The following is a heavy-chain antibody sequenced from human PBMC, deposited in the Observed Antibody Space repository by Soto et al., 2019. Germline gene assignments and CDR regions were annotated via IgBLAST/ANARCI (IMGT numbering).Heavy chain of an antibody. J-gene: IGHJ6*02. Sequence: EVQLVESGGGLVKPGGSLRLSCAASGFTFSSYSMNWVRQAPGKGLEWVSSISSSSSYIYYADSVKGRFTTSKDNANNTLSRQMNTLTAKDTDLYYCARGGIVATSGMDVWGQGTTVTVS. CDR2: ISSSSSYI. CDR1: GFTFSSYS. V-gene: IGHV3-21*01. D-gene: IGHD1-26*01. CDR3: ARGGIVATSGMDV.